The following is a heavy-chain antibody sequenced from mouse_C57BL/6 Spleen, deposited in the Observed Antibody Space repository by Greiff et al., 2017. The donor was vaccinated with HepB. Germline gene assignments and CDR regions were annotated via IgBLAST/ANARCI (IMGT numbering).Heavy chain of an antibody. CDR2: IYPSDSET. V-gene: IGHV1-52*01. CDR3: SLYYDHARFDY. J-gene: IGHJ2*01. Sequence: QVQLKQPGAELVRPGSSVKLSCKASGYTFTSYWMHWVKQRPIQGLEWIGNIYPSDSETHYNQKFKDKATLTVDKSSSTAYMQISSLTSEDSAVYCCSLYYDHARFDYWGQGTTLPVSS. CDR1: GYTFTSYW. D-gene: IGHD2-4*01.